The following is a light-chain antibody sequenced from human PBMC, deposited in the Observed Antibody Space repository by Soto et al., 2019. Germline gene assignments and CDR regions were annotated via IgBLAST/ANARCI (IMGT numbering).Light chain of an antibody. CDR1: QSLSSTY. V-gene: IGKV3-20*01. CDR3: HQFGSSPYT. J-gene: IGKJ2*01. Sequence: ENVLTQSPDTLSLSPGERATLSCRTSQSLSSTYLAWYQQKPGQPPRLLMYEASSRATGVPDRFSGSGSGTDFTLTISRLEPEDFAVYSCHQFGSSPYTFGQGTKLEIK. CDR2: EAS.